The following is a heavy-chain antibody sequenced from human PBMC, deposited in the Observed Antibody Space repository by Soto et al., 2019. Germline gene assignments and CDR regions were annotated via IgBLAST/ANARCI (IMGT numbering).Heavy chain of an antibody. V-gene: IGHV3-7*03. CDR1: GFNFNTYW. CDR2: IDKDGSRK. D-gene: IGHD4-17*01. Sequence: EVQLVESGGGLVQPGGSLRLSCAASGFNFNTYWMYWVRQAPGKGLEWVANIDKDGSRKNYVDSVKGRFIISRDNAKNSLFLQMNSLRADDTAVYYCGRVPLDGNYANGVDVWGQGTTVTVSS. CDR3: GRVPLDGNYANGVDV. J-gene: IGHJ6*02.